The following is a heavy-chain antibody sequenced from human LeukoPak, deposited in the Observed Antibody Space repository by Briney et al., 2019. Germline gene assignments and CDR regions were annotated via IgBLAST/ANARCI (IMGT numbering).Heavy chain of an antibody. CDR2: ISYDGSNK. V-gene: IGHV3-30*04. CDR3: ATFDSSGGGFDAFDI. J-gene: IGHJ3*02. Sequence: GRSLRLSCAASGFTFSSYAMHWVRQAPGKGLEWVAVISYDGSNKYYADSVKGRFTISRDNSKNTLYLQMNCLRAEDTAVYYCATFDSSGGGFDAFDIWGQGTMVTVSS. CDR1: GFTFSSYA. D-gene: IGHD6-19*01.